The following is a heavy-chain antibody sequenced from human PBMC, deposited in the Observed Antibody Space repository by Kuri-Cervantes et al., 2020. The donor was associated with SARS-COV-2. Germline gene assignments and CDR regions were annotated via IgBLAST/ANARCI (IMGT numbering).Heavy chain of an antibody. CDR1: GGTFSSYA. D-gene: IGHD3-3*01. V-gene: IGHV1-69*13. CDR2: IIPIFGTA. CDR3: ARDRKVRILGSGYPYYYYYGMDV. J-gene: IGHJ6*02. Sequence: SVKVSCKASGGTFSSYAISWVRQAPGQGLEWMGGIIPIFGTASYAQKFQGRVTITADESTSTAYMELRSLRSDDTAVYYCARDRKVRILGSGYPYYYYYGMDVWGQGTTVTVSS.